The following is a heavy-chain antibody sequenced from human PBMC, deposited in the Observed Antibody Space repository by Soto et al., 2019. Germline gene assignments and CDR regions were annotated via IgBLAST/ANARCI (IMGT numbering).Heavy chain of an antibody. Sequence: ASVKVSCKTSGYIFTDYYIHWVRQAPGQGLEWMGYINPKTGGTTYAQKFQGWVTMTRDTSVSTAYIDLGSLKFNDTAVYYCARDQGNSSSWPIDFWGQGTVVTVSS. CDR3: ARDQGNSSSWPIDF. V-gene: IGHV1-2*04. CDR2: INPKTGGT. D-gene: IGHD6-13*01. CDR1: GYIFTDYY. J-gene: IGHJ4*02.